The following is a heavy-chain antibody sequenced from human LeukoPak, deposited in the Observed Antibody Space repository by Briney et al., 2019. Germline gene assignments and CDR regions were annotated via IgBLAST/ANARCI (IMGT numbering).Heavy chain of an antibody. CDR3: ARPSHYDFWSGYSWPDAFDI. CDR1: GGSISSYY. V-gene: IGHV4-59*01. J-gene: IGHJ3*02. CDR2: IYYSGST. Sequence: SETLSLTCTVSGGSISSYYWSWIRQPPGKGLEWIGYIYYSGSTNYNPSLKSRVTISVDTSKNQFSLKLSSVTAADTAVYYCARPSHYDFWSGYSWPDAFDIWGQGTMVTVSS. D-gene: IGHD3-3*01.